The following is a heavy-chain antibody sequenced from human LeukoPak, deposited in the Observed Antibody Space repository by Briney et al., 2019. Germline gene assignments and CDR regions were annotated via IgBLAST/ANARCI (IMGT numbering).Heavy chain of an antibody. CDR1: GFTFSSYA. J-gene: IGHJ4*02. CDR2: ISYDGSNK. CDR3: ARDVDTDSYYFDY. Sequence: PGRSLRLSCAASGFTFSSYAMHWVRQAPGKGLEWVAVISYDGSNKYYADSVKGRLTFSRDNSKNTLYLQMNSLRAEDTAVYYCARDVDTDSYYFDYWGQGTLVTVSS. D-gene: IGHD5-18*01. V-gene: IGHV3-30-3*01.